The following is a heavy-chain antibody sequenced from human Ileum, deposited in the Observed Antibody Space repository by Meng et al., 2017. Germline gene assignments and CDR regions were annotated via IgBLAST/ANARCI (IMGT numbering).Heavy chain of an antibody. J-gene: IGHJ4*02. CDR1: GFTFRSYA. V-gene: IGHV3-23*01. Sequence: GESLKISCAASGFTFRSYAMRWVRQAPGKGLEWVSDISDSGDNTYYADSVKGRFTISRDNSKNTLYLQMNSLRAEDMGVYYCSGRYVDYWGKGTLVTVSS. CDR3: SGRYVDY. D-gene: IGHD1-26*01. CDR2: ISDSGDNT.